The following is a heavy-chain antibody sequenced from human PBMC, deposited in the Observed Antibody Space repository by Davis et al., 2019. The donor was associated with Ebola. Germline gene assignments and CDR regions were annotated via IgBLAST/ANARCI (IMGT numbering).Heavy chain of an antibody. CDR3: AKDTSNIWFDI. CDR2: LGTSVDT. V-gene: IGHV3-23*01. Sequence: PGGSLRLSCAASGFVFRNYVMSWVRQAPGKGLEWVSTLGTSVDTYYADSVKGRFTISRDNSKNTLYLQMNGLRVEDTAIYYCAKDTSNIWFDIWGQGTNVTVSS. CDR1: GFVFRNYV. J-gene: IGHJ3*02. D-gene: IGHD1-26*01.